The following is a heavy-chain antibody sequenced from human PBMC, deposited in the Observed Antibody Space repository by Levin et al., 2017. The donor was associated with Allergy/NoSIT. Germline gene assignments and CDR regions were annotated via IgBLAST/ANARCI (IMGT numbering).Heavy chain of an antibody. V-gene: IGHV4-59*01. CDR3: ARWGYSSGWYGGAAVPLHFDI. D-gene: IGHD6-19*01. CDR1: GGSISSYY. J-gene: IGHJ3*02. Sequence: NPSETLSLTCTVSGGSISSYYWSWIRQPPGKGLEWIGYIYYSGSTNYNPSLKSRVTISVDTSRNQFSLKLTSVTAADTAVYYCARWGYSSGWYGGAAVPLHFDIWGHGTMVTVSS. CDR2: IYYSGST.